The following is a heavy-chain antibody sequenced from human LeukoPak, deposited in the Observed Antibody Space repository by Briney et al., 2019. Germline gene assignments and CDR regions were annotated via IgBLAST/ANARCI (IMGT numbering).Heavy chain of an antibody. CDR2: INSDGSST. V-gene: IGHV3-74*01. D-gene: IGHD5-18*01. CDR3: ARDRHTAMSY. J-gene: IGHJ4*02. Sequence: GGSLRLSCAASGFTFSSYCMHWVRQAPGKGLEWVSRINSDGSSTSYADSVKGRFTISRDNAKNTLYLQMNSLRAEDTAVYYCARDRHTAMSYWGQGTPVTVSS. CDR1: GFTFSSYC.